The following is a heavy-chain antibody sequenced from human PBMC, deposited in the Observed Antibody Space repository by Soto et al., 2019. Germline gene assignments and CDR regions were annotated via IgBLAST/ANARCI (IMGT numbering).Heavy chain of an antibody. J-gene: IGHJ1*01. CDR3: GKDSPHRWVLLRGVSRAFQH. D-gene: IGHD1-26*01. CDR1: GFTFSSYA. Sequence: EVQVLGSGGGLVQPGGSLRLSCAASGFTFSSYAMSWVRQAPGKGLEWVSAISGSGGSTYYADSVKGRFTISRDNAKNMLYLQMTSLSVEDTVVYYSGKDSPHRWVLLRGVSRAFQHWGEGSMATVSS. V-gene: IGHV3-23*01. CDR2: ISGSGGST.